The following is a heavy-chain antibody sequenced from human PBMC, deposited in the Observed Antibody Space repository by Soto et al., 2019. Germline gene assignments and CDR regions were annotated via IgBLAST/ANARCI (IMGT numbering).Heavy chain of an antibody. D-gene: IGHD3-10*01. Sequence: SETLSLTCTVSGGSISSGGYYWSWIRQHPGKGLEWIGYIYYSGSTYYNPSLKSRVTISVDTSKNQFSLKLSSVTAADTAVYYCARDRSWEYVTMVRGVTRGYYYGMDVWGQGTTVTVSS. CDR2: IYYSGST. J-gene: IGHJ6*02. CDR1: GGSISSGGYY. CDR3: ARDRSWEYVTMVRGVTRGYYYGMDV. V-gene: IGHV4-31*03.